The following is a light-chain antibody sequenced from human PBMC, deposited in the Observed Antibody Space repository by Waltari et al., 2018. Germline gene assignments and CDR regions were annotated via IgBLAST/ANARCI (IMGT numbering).Light chain of an antibody. CDR3: CSYAGSYTYVV. CDR2: EVS. Sequence: QSALTQPRSVSGSPGQSVTISCTGTSSDVGAYNSVSWYQQHPGKAPKLMIYEVSKRPSGVPDRFSGSKSGNTASLTISGLQAEDEADYYCCSYAGSYTYVVFGGGTKLTVL. V-gene: IGLV2-11*01. J-gene: IGLJ2*01. CDR1: SSDVGAYNS.